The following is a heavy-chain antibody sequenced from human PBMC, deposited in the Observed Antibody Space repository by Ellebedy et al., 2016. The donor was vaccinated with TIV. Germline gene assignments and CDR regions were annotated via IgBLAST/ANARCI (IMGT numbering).Heavy chain of an antibody. J-gene: IGHJ4*02. CDR1: GFTFSSST. Sequence: GGSLRLXXVASGFTFSSSTMHWVRQAPGWGLEWVAGISFDGSSEHYADSVKGRFTISRDNGKNLVFLQMNNLRVEDTALYYCTRDGSEWSRDYWGQGTLVTVSS. CDR2: ISFDGSSE. D-gene: IGHD3-3*01. CDR3: TRDGSEWSRDY. V-gene: IGHV3-30*04.